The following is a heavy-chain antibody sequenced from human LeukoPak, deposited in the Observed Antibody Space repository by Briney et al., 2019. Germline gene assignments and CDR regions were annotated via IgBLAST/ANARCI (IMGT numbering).Heavy chain of an antibody. CDR2: IKHDGSEK. CDR1: GFPFDRYW. J-gene: IGHJ4*02. D-gene: IGHD3-16*01. Sequence: GGSLRLSCVASGFPFDRYWMSWVRQAPGKGLEWVANIKHDGSEKNFVDSVKGRFTISRDSAENSLFLQMNSLRADDTAVYFCARQPIYEAYFDFWGQGTLVTVSS. V-gene: IGHV3-7*01. CDR3: ARQPIYEAYFDF.